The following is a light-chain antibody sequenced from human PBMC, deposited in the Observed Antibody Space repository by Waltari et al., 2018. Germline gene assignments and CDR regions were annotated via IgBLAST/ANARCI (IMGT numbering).Light chain of an antibody. J-gene: IGKJ4*01. CDR2: GAS. Sequence: EIVLTQSPGTLSLSPGERATLSCSASQSVSSSYLAWYQQKPGQAPRLRIYGASSRATGIPDRCSGSGSGTDFTLTISRLEPEDFAVYYCQQYGSSPGLTFGGGTKVEIK. CDR3: QQYGSSPGLT. CDR1: QSVSSSY. V-gene: IGKV3-20*01.